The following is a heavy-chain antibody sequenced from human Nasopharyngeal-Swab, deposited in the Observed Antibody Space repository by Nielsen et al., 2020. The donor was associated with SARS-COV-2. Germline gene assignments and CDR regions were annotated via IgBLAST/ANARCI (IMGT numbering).Heavy chain of an antibody. D-gene: IGHD6-19*01. CDR2: IGPSDSYT. J-gene: IGHJ6*02. Sequence: GESLKISCKGSGYSFTSYWISWVRQMPGKGLEWMGRIGPSDSYTNYSTSFQGHVTISADKSISTAYLQWSSLKASDTAMYYCTSTKKNSCWYNYYYGMDVWGQGTTFTVSS. CDR3: TSTKKNSCWYNYYYGMDV. V-gene: IGHV5-10-1*01. CDR1: GYSFTSYW.